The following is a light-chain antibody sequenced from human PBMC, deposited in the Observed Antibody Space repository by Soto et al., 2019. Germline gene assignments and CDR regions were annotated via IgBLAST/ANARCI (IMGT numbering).Light chain of an antibody. J-gene: IGLJ1*01. CDR1: SSDVGSYNL. CDR3: CSYAGSSTPYV. V-gene: IGLV2-23*01. CDR2: EGS. Sequence: QPVLTQPASVSGSPGQSITISCTGTSSDVGSYNLVSWYQQHPGKAPKLMIYEGSTRPSGVSNRFSGSKSGNTASLTISGLQAEDEADYYCCSYAGSSTPYVFGTGTKLTVL.